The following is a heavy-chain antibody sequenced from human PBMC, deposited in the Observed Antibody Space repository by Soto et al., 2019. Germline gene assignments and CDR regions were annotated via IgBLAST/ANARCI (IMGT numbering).Heavy chain of an antibody. V-gene: IGHV1-69*13. J-gene: IGHJ4*02. Sequence: GASVKVSCKVSGGTFSNSGISWVRQAPGQGIEWMGGIIPIFDTTNYAQKTQGRITIIADESTNTVYMELSNLRSADTGVYYCARAPILVTATLRENYFGSWGQGTLVTVSS. CDR1: GGTFSNSG. D-gene: IGHD5-18*01. CDR2: IIPIFDTT. CDR3: ARAPILVTATLRENYFGS.